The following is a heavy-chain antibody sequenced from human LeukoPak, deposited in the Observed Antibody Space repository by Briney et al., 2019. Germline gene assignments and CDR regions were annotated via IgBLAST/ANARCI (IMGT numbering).Heavy chain of an antibody. CDR2: VSGSAGST. D-gene: IGHD3-3*01. CDR1: GFTFSQYA. CDR3: AKAPEWLWSYYYYYMDV. J-gene: IGHJ6*03. V-gene: IGHV3-23*01. Sequence: PGGSLRLSCAASGFTFSQYAMSWVRQAPGKGLEWVATVSGSAGSTYYADSVKGRFTISRDNSKNTLYLQMNSLRAEDTAVYYCAKAPEWLWSYYYYYMDVWGKGTTVTVSS.